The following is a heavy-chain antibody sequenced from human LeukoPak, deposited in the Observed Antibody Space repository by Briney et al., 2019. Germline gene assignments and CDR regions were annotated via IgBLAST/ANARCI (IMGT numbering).Heavy chain of an antibody. CDR3: ARHNGYGDYDGWVDP. CDR1: GGSISSSSYY. D-gene: IGHD4-17*01. V-gene: IGHV4-39*01. Sequence: SETLSLTCTVSGGSISSSSYYWGWIRQPPGKGLEWIGSIYYSGSTYYNPSLKSRVTISVDTSKSQFSLKLSSVTAADTAVYYCARHNGYGDYDGWVDPWGQGTLVTVSS. J-gene: IGHJ5*02. CDR2: IYYSGST.